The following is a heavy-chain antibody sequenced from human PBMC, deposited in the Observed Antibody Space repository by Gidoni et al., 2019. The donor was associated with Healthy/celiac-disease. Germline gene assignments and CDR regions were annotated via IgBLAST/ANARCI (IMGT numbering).Heavy chain of an antibody. Sequence: QLQLQESGPGLVKPSEPLSLTCTVSGGSVSSGSYYWSWIRQPPGKGLEWIGYIYYSGSTNYNPSLKSRVTISVDTSKNQFSLKLSSVTAADTAVYYCARCNWNYIPLFDYWGQGTLVTVSS. D-gene: IGHD1-7*01. CDR1: GGSVSSGSYY. J-gene: IGHJ4*02. V-gene: IGHV4-61*01. CDR2: IYYSGST. CDR3: ARCNWNYIPLFDY.